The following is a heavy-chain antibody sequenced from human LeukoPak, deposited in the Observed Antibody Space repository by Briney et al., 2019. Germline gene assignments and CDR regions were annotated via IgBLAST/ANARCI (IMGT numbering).Heavy chain of an antibody. CDR1: GYIFTKYV. D-gene: IGHD2-21*01. Sequence: ASVKVSCKASGYIFTKYVVHWVRQAPGQRPEWMGWIKAGNGDTKYSQNFQDRLTITRDTSASTVYMELSSLTSEDTALYYCARDDCGDTCYPGEYGGQGPLVTVS. CDR2: IKAGNGDT. J-gene: IGHJ4*02. V-gene: IGHV1-3*01. CDR3: ARDDCGDTCYPGEY.